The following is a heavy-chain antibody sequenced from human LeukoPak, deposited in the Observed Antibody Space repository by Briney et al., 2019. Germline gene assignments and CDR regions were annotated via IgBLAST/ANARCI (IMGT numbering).Heavy chain of an antibody. CDR3: ARQPPQYYGMDV. CDR1: GGSFSNYY. Sequence: PPETLSLTCTVSGGSFSNYYWSWIRQPAGKGLEWIGRIYTSGSTNYNPSVRSRVTMSVDTSNNQFSLKLTSVTAADTAVYYCARQPPQYYGMDVWGQGTTVTVSS. D-gene: IGHD1-14*01. J-gene: IGHJ6*02. V-gene: IGHV4-4*07. CDR2: IYTSGST.